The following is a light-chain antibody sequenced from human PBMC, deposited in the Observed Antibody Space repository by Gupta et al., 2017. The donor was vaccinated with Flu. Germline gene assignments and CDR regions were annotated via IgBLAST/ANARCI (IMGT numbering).Light chain of an antibody. CDR2: GAS. CDR3: QQYGSSPPFT. CDR1: QSVSSSY. J-gene: IGKJ3*01. V-gene: IGKV3-20*01. Sequence: SPGERATLSCRASQSVSSSYLAWYQQKPGQAPRLLIYGASSRATGIPDRFSGSGSGTDFTLTISRLEPEDFAVYYCQQYGSSPPFTFGHGTKVDIK.